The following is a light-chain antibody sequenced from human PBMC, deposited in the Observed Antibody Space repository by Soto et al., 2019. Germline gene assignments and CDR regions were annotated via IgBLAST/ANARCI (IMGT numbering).Light chain of an antibody. V-gene: IGKV3-20*01. CDR2: GGS. CDR1: QSVGSRW. Sequence: LSPGERATLSCRASQSVGSRWLAWYQQKPGQAPRVLIYGGSNRATGIPDRFSGSGSGTDFTLTISRLEPEDFAVYYCQQYYSSRTFGQGTKVEMK. J-gene: IGKJ1*01. CDR3: QQYYSSRT.